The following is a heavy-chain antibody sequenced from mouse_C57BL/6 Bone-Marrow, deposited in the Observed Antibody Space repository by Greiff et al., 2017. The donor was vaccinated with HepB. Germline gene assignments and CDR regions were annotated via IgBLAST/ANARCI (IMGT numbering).Heavy chain of an antibody. D-gene: IGHD1-1*01. CDR3: TSIYYYGRWYCDV. CDR2: IYPGNSDT. V-gene: IGHV1-5*01. Sequence: VQLQQSGTVLARPGASVKMSCKTSGYTFTSYWMHWVKQRPGQGLEWIGAIYPGNSDTSYNQKFKGKAKLTAVTSASTAYMELSSLTNEDSAVYYCTSIYYYGRWYCDVWGTGTTVTVSS. CDR1: GYTFTSYW. J-gene: IGHJ1*03.